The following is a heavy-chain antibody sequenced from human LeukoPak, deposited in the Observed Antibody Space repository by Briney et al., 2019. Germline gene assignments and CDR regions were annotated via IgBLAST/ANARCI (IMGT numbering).Heavy chain of an antibody. V-gene: IGHV1-24*01. J-gene: IGHJ4*02. D-gene: IGHD3-10*01. CDR1: GYTLTELS. Sequence: ASVRVSCKVSGYTLTELSMHWVRQAPGKGLEWMGGFDPEDGETIYAQKFQGRATMTEDTSTDTAYMELSSLRSEDTAVYYCATLYYGSGSYYRAAFDYWGQGTLVTVSS. CDR3: ATLYYGSGSYYRAAFDY. CDR2: FDPEDGET.